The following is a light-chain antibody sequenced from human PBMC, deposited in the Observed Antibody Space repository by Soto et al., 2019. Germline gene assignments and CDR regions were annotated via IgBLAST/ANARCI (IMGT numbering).Light chain of an antibody. Sequence: QSALTQPASVSGSPGQSITISCTGTSSDVGGYNFVSWYQQHPGRAPKPLIYEVSRRPSGVSNRFSGSKAGDTASLTISGPQAEVQYDYYGYPYRRYYPPRFGTGTNVTVL. CDR2: EVS. V-gene: IGLV2-14*01. CDR1: SSDVGGYNF. CDR3: YPYRRYYPPR. J-gene: IGLJ1*01.